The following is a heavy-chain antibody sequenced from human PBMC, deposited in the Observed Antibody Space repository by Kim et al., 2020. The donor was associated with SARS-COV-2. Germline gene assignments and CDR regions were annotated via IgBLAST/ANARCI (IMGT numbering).Heavy chain of an antibody. CDR3: AKDIGGSYYFPAYFYYGMDV. CDR2: ISGDGGIT. D-gene: IGHD1-26*01. CDR1: GFTFDDYA. J-gene: IGHJ6*02. Sequence: GGSLRLSCAASGFTFDDYAMHWVRQAPGQGLEWVALISGDGGITNYADSVKGRFTSSRDNSKNSLYLQMNSLRTEDTALYYCAKDIGGSYYFPAYFYYGMDVWGQGATVTVSS. V-gene: IGHV3-43*02.